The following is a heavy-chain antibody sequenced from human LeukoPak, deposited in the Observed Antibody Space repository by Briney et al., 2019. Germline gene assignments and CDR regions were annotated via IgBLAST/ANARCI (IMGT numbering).Heavy chain of an antibody. V-gene: IGHV4-39*01. CDR1: GGSISSSSYF. J-gene: IGHJ4*02. Sequence: SETLSLTCTVSGGSISSSSYFWGWIRQPPGKGLEWIGSIYYSGSTYYNPSLKSRVTISVDTSKNQFSLKLSSVTAPDTAVYFCARRCNDSRRAHFDYWGQGTLVTVSS. D-gene: IGHD3-22*01. CDR3: ARRCNDSRRAHFDY. CDR2: IYYSGST.